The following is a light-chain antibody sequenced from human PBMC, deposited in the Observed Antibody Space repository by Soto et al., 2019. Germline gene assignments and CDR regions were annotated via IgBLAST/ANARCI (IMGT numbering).Light chain of an antibody. CDR1: QSVSSN. Sequence: EVVMTQSPATLSVSPGERATLSCRASQSVSSNLAWYQQKPGQAPRLLIYGASTRATGIPARFSGSGSGTEFALTISSLQSADFAVYFCQQYNNWPPITFGQGTRLEIK. CDR2: GAS. J-gene: IGKJ5*01. V-gene: IGKV3-15*01. CDR3: QQYNNWPPIT.